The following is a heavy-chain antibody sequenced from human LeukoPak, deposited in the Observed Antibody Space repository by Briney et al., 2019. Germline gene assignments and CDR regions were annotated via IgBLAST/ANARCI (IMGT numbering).Heavy chain of an antibody. J-gene: IGHJ5*02. D-gene: IGHD6-19*01. CDR2: ISTSTGDT. Sequence: ASVKVSCKTSGYSFILYGISWVRQAPGQGPEWMGWISTSTGDTKYTQKFQGRVTMTRDTSTSTVYMELSSPRSEDTAVYYCARAHSHWYSSGWAGWFDPWGQGTLVTVSS. CDR3: ARAHSHWYSSGWAGWFDP. V-gene: IGHV1-18*01. CDR1: GYSFILYG.